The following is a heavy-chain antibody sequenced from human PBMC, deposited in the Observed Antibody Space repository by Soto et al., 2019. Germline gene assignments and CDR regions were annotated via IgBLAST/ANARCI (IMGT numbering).Heavy chain of an antibody. Sequence: QVQLVQSVAEVRKPGSSVRVACKASGDKFSTYAINWVRQVPGQGLEGLGGIITFFGAAMYAQKFQGRATITADESATTAYMELSSLSSEDTAVYYCARGGKERFRGSGMDVWGQGTTVTVSS. CDR3: ARGGKERFRGSGMDV. CDR1: GDKFSTYA. V-gene: IGHV1-69*01. J-gene: IGHJ6*02. D-gene: IGHD1-1*01. CDR2: IITFFGAA.